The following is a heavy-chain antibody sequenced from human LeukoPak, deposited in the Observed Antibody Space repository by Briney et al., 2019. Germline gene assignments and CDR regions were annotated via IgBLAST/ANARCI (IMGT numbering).Heavy chain of an antibody. CDR2: IPYDGSNK. J-gene: IGHJ4*02. Sequence: GGSLRLSCAASGFTFSSYGMHWVRQAPGKGLEWVAVIPYDGSNKYYADSVKGRFTISRDNSKNTLYLQMNSLRAEDTAVYYCAKDGSKVVALSAVDYWGQGTLVTVSS. CDR3: AKDGSKVVALSAVDY. V-gene: IGHV3-30*18. D-gene: IGHD3-22*01. CDR1: GFTFSSYG.